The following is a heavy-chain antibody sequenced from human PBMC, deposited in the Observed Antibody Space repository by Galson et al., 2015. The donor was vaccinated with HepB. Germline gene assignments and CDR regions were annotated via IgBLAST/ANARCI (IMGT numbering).Heavy chain of an antibody. Sequence: CAATGFTFSSYEMNWVRQAPGKGLEWVSYISSSGSTTYYADSVKGRFTISRDNAKNSVFLEMNSLRADDGAVYYCAREGIEWELRYVDYWGQGSLVTVSS. D-gene: IGHD1-26*01. CDR2: ISSSGSTT. J-gene: IGHJ4*02. V-gene: IGHV3-48*03. CDR3: AREGIEWELRYVDY. CDR1: GFTFSSYE.